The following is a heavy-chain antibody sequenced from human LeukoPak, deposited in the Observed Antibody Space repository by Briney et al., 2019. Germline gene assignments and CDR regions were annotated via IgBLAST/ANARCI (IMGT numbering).Heavy chain of an antibody. CDR3: AREGGPQSLRGTFDP. V-gene: IGHV4-59*12. CDR1: GGSISSYY. Sequence: PSKTLSLTCTVSGGSISSYYWSWIRQPPGKGLEWVGYIYYSGSTYYNPSLKSRVTMSVDKSKNQFSLNLSPVTAADTAVYYCAREGGPQSLRGTFDPWGQGTLVTVSS. D-gene: IGHD1-1*01. CDR2: IYYSGST. J-gene: IGHJ5*02.